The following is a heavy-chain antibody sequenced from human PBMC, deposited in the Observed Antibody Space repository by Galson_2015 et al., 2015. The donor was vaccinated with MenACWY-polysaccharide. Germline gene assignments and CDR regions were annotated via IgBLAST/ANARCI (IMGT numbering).Heavy chain of an antibody. V-gene: IGHV1-8*01. Sequence: SVKVSCKASGYTFTSYDINWVRQAPGQGLEWMGWMNPDSGNTGYAQKFQGRVTMTRNTSISTAYMELSSLRSEDTAVYYCARVGDYDILTGYHGGMDVWGQGTTVTVSS. CDR2: MNPDSGNT. J-gene: IGHJ6*02. CDR1: GYTFTSYD. CDR3: ARVGDYDILTGYHGGMDV. D-gene: IGHD3-9*01.